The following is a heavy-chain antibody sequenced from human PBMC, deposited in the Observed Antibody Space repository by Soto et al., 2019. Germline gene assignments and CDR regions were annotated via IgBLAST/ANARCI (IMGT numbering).Heavy chain of an antibody. J-gene: IGHJ4*02. V-gene: IGHV4-59*01. CDR1: GGSISSYY. CDR3: ARGPYYFDFDY. CDR2: IYYSGST. Sequence: SETLSLTCTVSGGSISSYYWSWIRQPPGKGLEWIGYIYYSGSTNYNPSLKSRVTISVDTSKNQFSLKLSSVTAADTAVYYCARGPYYFDFDYWGRGTLVTVSS. D-gene: IGHD3-22*01.